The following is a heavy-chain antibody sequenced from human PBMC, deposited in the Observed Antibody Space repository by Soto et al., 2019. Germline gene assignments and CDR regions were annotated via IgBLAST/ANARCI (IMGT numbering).Heavy chain of an antibody. CDR1: GFTFSSYG. J-gene: IGHJ6*02. CDR3: ARDRETGGIVVVPAAISQYGMDV. Sequence: GGSLRLSCAASGFTFSSYGMHWVRQAPGKGLEWVAVIWYDGSNKYYADSVKGRFTISRDNSKNTLYLQMNSLRAEDTAVYYCARDRETGGIVVVPAAISQYGMDVWGQGTTVTVSS. D-gene: IGHD2-2*01. CDR2: IWYDGSNK. V-gene: IGHV3-33*01.